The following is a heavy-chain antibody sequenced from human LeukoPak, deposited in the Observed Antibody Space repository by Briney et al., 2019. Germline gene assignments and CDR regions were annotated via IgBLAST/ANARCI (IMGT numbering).Heavy chain of an antibody. CDR2: ISWNSGSI. CDR1: GFTFDDYA. Sequence: GRSLRLSCAASGFTFDDYAMHWVRQAPGKGLEWVSGISWNSGSIGYADSVKGRFTISRDNAKNSLYLQMNSLRAEDTALYYCANVGSGWSYGMDVWGQGTTVTVSS. V-gene: IGHV3-9*01. J-gene: IGHJ6*02. D-gene: IGHD6-19*01. CDR3: ANVGSGWSYGMDV.